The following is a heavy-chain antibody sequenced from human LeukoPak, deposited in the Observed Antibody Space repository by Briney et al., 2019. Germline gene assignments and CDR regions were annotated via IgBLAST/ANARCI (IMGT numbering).Heavy chain of an antibody. CDR1: GFTFSNYG. J-gene: IGHJ6*02. V-gene: IGHV3-30*18. CDR3: AKLRELVTYNYYYGLDV. D-gene: IGHD1-1*01. CDR2: ISYDGVNK. Sequence: PGGSLRLSCAASGFTFSNYGMHWVRQAPGKGLEWVALISYDGVNKYYADSVKGRFTISRDNSKNTLYLRMNSLRVEDTALYYCAKLRELVTYNYYYGLDVWGQGTTVTVSS.